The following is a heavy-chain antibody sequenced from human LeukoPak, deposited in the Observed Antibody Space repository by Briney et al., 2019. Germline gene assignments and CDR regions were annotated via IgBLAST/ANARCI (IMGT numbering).Heavy chain of an antibody. V-gene: IGHV1-69*01. Sequence: GASAKVSCKASGDTFSRYTISWVRQAPGQGLEWMGGIIPIFGTANYAQKFQGRVTITADEFTSTAYMELSSLRSEDTAVYYCARDQGRGYSYGVLTDWGQGTLVTVSS. CDR3: ARDQGRGYSYGVLTD. J-gene: IGHJ4*02. CDR1: GDTFSRYT. CDR2: IIPIFGTA. D-gene: IGHD5-18*01.